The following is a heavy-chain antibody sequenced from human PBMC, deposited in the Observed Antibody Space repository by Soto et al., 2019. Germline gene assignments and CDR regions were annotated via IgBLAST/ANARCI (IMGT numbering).Heavy chain of an antibody. Sequence: NPGGSLRLSCAASGFTFSTYSMNWVRQAPGKGLEWVSSISSSSYIYYADSVKGRFTISRDNAKNSLYLQMNSLRAEDTAVYYCARDLIVVVPAIDSWGQGTVVTVSS. CDR1: GFTFSTYS. V-gene: IGHV3-21*01. D-gene: IGHD2-2*01. CDR3: ARDLIVVVPAIDS. CDR2: ISSSSYI. J-gene: IGHJ4*02.